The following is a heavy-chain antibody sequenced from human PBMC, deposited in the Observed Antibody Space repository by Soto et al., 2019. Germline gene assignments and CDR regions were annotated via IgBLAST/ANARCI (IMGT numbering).Heavy chain of an antibody. Sequence: GGSLRLSCAASGFTFSSYSMNWVRQAPGKGLEWVSSISSSSSYIYYADSVKGRFTISRDNAKNSLYLQMNSLRAEDTAVYYCARERYGYCSSTSCYENWFDPWGQGTLVTVSS. V-gene: IGHV3-21*01. CDR2: ISSSSSYI. D-gene: IGHD2-2*01. J-gene: IGHJ5*02. CDR3: ARERYGYCSSTSCYENWFDP. CDR1: GFTFSSYS.